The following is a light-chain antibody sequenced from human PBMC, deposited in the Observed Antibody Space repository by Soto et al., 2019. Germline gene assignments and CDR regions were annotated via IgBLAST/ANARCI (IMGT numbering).Light chain of an antibody. V-gene: IGLV2-23*01. J-gene: IGLJ2*01. CDR1: SSDVGSYNL. CDR3: CSYAGSSTCVV. CDR2: EGS. Sequence: QSALTQPASVSGSPGQSITISCTGTSSDVGSYNLVSWYQQHPGKAPKLMIYEGSKRPSGVSNRFSGSKSGNTASLTISGLQAEDEADYYCCSYAGSSTCVVFGGGTKLTV.